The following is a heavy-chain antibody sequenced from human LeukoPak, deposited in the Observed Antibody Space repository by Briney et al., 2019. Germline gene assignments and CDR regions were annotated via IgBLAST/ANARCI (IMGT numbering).Heavy chain of an antibody. CDR2: ISSSGTTM. V-gene: IGHV3-11*04. D-gene: IGHD3-10*01. CDR1: KFTFSDSY. J-gene: IGHJ3*02. Sequence: GGSLRLSCAASKFTFSDSYMGWIRQAPGKGLEWVSYISSSGTTMYYADSVTGRFTISRDNAKNSLYLQMNSLRAEDTAVYYCARAAGSYAFDIWGQGTMVTVSS. CDR3: ARAAGSYAFDI.